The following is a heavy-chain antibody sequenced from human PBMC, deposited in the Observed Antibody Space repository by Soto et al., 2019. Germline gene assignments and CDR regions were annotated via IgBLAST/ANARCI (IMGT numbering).Heavy chain of an antibody. CDR3: SREQEIPPDCYWDA. Sequence: QVRLVESGGDSVQPGRSLRLSCAASGFTFGGYGMHWVRQAPGKGLEWVAMISYDGRHQYYADSVKGRFTIARDISKDLLYLQMNGLTPEDTAIYFCSREQEIPPDCYWDAWGQVILVTVSS. J-gene: IGHJ4*02. D-gene: IGHD2-21*01. CDR2: ISYDGRHQ. CDR1: GFTFGGYG. V-gene: IGHV3-30*03.